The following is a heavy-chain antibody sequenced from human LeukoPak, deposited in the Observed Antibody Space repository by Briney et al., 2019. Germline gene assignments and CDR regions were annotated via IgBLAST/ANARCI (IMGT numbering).Heavy chain of an antibody. J-gene: IGHJ4*02. CDR1: GGSIRSSSYY. D-gene: IGHD6-13*01. V-gene: IGHV4-39*06. CDR3: ARVRAAAIPYYFDY. CDR2: MYYTGST. Sequence: SETLSLTCTVSGGSIRSSSYYWGWIRQPPGKGLEWIGSMYYTGSTYYNPSLKTRVTISVDTSNNQFPLKLTSVTAADTAAYYCARVRAAAIPYYFDYWGQGTLVTVSS.